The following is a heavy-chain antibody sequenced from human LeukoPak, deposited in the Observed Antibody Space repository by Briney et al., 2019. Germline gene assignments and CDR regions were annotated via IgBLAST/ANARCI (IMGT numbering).Heavy chain of an antibody. J-gene: IGHJ4*02. V-gene: IGHV4-59*01. CDR1: GGSISRYY. Sequence: SETLSLTCTVSGGSISRYYWSWIRQPPGKGLEWIGYISYTGSTTYNSSLKSRVTISLDTSQNQFSLKLTSVTPADTAVYYCARTAKYYYGSETYYFFDYWGQGTLVTVSS. D-gene: IGHD3-10*01. CDR3: ARTAKYYYGSETYYFFDY. CDR2: ISYTGST.